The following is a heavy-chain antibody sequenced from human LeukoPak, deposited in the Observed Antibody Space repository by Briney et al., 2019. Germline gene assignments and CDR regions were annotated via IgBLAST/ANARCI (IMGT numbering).Heavy chain of an antibody. V-gene: IGHV4-39*01. CDR3: ARGIAAAGDSRVGCWFDP. CDR1: GGSISSSSYY. CDR2: IYYSGST. Sequence: SETLSLTCTVSGGSISSSSYYWGWIRQPPGKGLEWIGSIYYSGSTYYNPSLKSRVTISVDTSKNQFSLKLSSVTAADTAVYYCARGIAAAGDSRVGCWFDPWGQGTLVTVSS. D-gene: IGHD6-13*01. J-gene: IGHJ5*02.